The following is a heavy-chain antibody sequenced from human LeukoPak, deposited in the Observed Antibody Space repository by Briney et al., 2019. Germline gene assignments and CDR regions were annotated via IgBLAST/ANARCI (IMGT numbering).Heavy chain of an antibody. CDR2: IYYSGST. V-gene: IGHV4-59*08. Sequence: SETLSLTCTVSGGSISRYYWNWIRQPPGKGLEWIGYIYYSGSTSYNPSLKSRATISVDTSRNQFSLKLSSVTAADTAVYYCARLGRQDYDGLTGYLDLWGRGTLVTVSS. CDR3: ARLGRQDYDGLTGYLDL. D-gene: IGHD3-9*01. J-gene: IGHJ2*01. CDR1: GGSISRYY.